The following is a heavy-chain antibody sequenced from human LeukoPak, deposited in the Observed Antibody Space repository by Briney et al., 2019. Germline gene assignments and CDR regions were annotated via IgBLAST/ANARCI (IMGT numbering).Heavy chain of an antibody. Sequence: SEILSLTWTVSGDSISSYYWSWIRQPAGKGLEWIGRIYASGSTNYNPSPKSRVTMSLDTSKNQFSLNLSSVTAADTAVYYCARKALPGNWFDPWGQGTLVTVSS. J-gene: IGHJ5*02. CDR1: GDSISSYY. CDR2: IYASGST. CDR3: ARKALPGNWFDP. V-gene: IGHV4-4*07.